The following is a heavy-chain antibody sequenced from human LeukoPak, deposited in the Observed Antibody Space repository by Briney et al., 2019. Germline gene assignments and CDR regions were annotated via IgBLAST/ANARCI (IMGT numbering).Heavy chain of an antibody. D-gene: IGHD3-16*01. CDR1: GFTFSSYA. V-gene: IGHV3-23*01. CDR2: ISGSGGNT. CDR3: ARVVVWSYFDY. Sequence: GGSLRLSCAASGFTFSSYAMSWVRQAPGKGLEWVSVISGSGGNTYYADSVKGRFTISRDNSKNTLYLQMNSLRAEDTAVYYCARVVVWSYFDYWGQGTLVTVSS. J-gene: IGHJ4*02.